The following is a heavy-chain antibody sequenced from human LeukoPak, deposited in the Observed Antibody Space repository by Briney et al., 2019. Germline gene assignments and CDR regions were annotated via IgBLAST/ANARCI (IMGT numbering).Heavy chain of an antibody. J-gene: IGHJ4*02. CDR1: GFTFSNFA. V-gene: IGHV3-30*04. CDR3: AKAPVTTCRGAFCYPFDY. D-gene: IGHD2-15*01. CDR2: ISYDGSNK. Sequence: GGSLRLSCAASGFTFSNFAMHWVRQAPGKGLQWVAFISYDGSNKYYADSVKGRFTISRDNSKNTLYLQMNRLRPEDAAVYYCAKAPVTTCRGAFCYPFDYWGLGTLVTVSS.